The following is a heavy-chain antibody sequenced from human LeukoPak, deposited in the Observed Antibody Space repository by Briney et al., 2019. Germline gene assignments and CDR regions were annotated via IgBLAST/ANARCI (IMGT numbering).Heavy chain of an antibody. V-gene: IGHV3-30*18. Sequence: GGSLRLSCAASGFTFSSYGMHWVRQAPGKGLEWVAVISYDGSNKYYADSVKGRFTISRDNSKNTLYLQMNSLRAEDTAVYYCAKGDYDSSGYSYGMDVWGQGTTVTVSS. CDR1: GFTFSSYG. CDR2: ISYDGSNK. CDR3: AKGDYDSSGYSYGMDV. J-gene: IGHJ6*02. D-gene: IGHD3-22*01.